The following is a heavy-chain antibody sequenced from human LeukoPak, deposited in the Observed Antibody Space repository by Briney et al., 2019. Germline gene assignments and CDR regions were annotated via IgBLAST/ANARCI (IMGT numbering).Heavy chain of an antibody. D-gene: IGHD3-10*01. CDR3: ARGHYYYGSGEPHYHYMDV. V-gene: IGHV4-34*01. J-gene: IGHJ6*03. CDR2: INHSGST. Sequence: PSETLSLTCAVYGGSFSGYYWSWIRQPPGKGLEWIGEINHSGSTNYNPSLKSRVTISVDTSKNQFSLKLSSVTAADTAVYYCARGHYYYGSGEPHYHYMDVWGKGTTVTVSS. CDR1: GGSFSGYY.